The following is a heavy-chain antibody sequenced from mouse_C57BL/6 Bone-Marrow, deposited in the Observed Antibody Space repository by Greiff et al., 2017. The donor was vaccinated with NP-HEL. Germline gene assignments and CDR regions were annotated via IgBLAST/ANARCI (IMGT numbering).Heavy chain of an antibody. J-gene: IGHJ2*01. V-gene: IGHV1-50*01. D-gene: IGHD1-1*01. Sequence: QVQLQQSGAELVKPGASVKLSCKASGYTFTSYWMQWVKQRPGQGLEWIGEIDPSDSYTNYNQKFKGKATLTVDTSSSTAYMHRSSLTSEDSAVYYCARYYYGSQYYFDYWGQGTTLTVSS. CDR1: GYTFTSYW. CDR3: ARYYYGSQYYFDY. CDR2: IDPSDSYT.